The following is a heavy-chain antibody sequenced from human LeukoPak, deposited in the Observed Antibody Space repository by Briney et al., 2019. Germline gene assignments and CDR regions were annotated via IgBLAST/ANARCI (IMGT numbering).Heavy chain of an antibody. CDR3: ARGGWSLDY. D-gene: IGHD3-3*01. CDR2: ISYTGIT. Sequence: PSETLSLTCTVSGGSISSYYWSWIRQPPGKGLGWIGYISYTGITNYNPSLKSRVTISVDTSKNQFSLRLNSVAAADTAVYYCARGGWSLDYWGQGTLVTVSS. V-gene: IGHV4-59*01. CDR1: GGSISSYY. J-gene: IGHJ4*02.